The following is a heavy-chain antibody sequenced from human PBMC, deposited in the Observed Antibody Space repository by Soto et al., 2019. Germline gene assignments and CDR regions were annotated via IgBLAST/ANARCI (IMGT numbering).Heavy chain of an antibody. CDR3: AAGLWVAATLFSGYYGMDV. J-gene: IGHJ6*02. CDR2: IVVGSGNT. D-gene: IGHD2-15*01. CDR1: GFTFTTSA. V-gene: IGHV1-58*01. Sequence: SVKVSCKASGFTFTTSAVQWVRQARGQRLEWIGWIVVGSGNTNYAQKFQERVSITRDMSTSTTYMELSSLTSEDTAVYYCAAGLWVAATLFSGYYGMDVWGQGSTVTVSS.